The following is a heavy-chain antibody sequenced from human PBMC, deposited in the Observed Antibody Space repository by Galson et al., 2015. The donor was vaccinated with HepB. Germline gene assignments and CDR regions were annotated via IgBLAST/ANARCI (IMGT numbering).Heavy chain of an antibody. D-gene: IGHD3-3*01. CDR2: INHSGST. CDR1: GGSFSGYY. V-gene: IGHV4-34*01. J-gene: IGHJ5*02. Sequence: ETLSLTCAVYGGSFSGYYWSWIRQPPGKGLEWIGEINHSGSTNYNPSLKSRVTISVDTSKNQFSLKLSSVTAADTAVYYCAREAITIFGWWAKRNWFDPWGQGTLVTVSS. CDR3: AREAITIFGWWAKRNWFDP.